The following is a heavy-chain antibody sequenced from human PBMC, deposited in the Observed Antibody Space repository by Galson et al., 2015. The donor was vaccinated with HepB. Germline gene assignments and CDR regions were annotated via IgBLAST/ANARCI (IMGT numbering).Heavy chain of an antibody. D-gene: IGHD6-19*01. CDR1: GFTFSSYF. Sequence: SLRLSCAASGFTFSSYFMDWVRQAPGKGLVWVSDTNRDGSVTRYADSVKGRFTISRDHAKNMLYLQMNSLRVDDAAIYYCARGGVVGGTDYWGQGTLVTVSS. CDR2: TNRDGSVT. V-gene: IGHV3-74*01. J-gene: IGHJ4*02. CDR3: ARGGVVGGTDY.